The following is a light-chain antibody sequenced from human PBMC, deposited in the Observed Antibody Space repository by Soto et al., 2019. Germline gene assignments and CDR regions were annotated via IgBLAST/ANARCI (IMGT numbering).Light chain of an antibody. J-gene: IGLJ3*02. CDR3: QTWGTGPWV. CDR1: SGHSSYA. V-gene: IGLV4-69*01. CDR2: LNSDGSH. Sequence: QLVLTQSPSASASLGASVKLTCTLRSGHSSYAIAWHQQQPEKGPRSLMKLNSDGSHSKGDGIPDRFSGSSSGAERDLTSSSLQSEDEADYYCQTWGTGPWVFGGGTKLTVL.